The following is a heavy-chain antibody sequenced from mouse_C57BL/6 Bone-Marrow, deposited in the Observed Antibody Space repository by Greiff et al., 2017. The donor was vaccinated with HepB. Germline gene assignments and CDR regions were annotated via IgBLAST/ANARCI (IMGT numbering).Heavy chain of an antibody. CDR2: INPNNGGT. J-gene: IGHJ1*03. V-gene: IGHV1-22*01. CDR3: AREEGFYWYFDV. CDR1: GYTFTDYN. Sequence: VQLQQSGPELVKPGASVKMSCKASGYTFTDYNMHWVKQSHGKSLEWIGYINPNNGGTSYNQKFKGKATLTVNKSSSTAYMELRSLTSEDSAVYYCAREEGFYWYFDVWGTGTTVTVSS.